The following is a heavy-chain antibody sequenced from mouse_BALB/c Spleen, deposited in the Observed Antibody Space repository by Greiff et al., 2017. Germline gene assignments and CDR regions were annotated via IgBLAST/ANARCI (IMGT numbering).Heavy chain of an antibody. J-gene: IGHJ2*01. V-gene: IGHV1-69*02. CDR1: GYTFTSYW. CDR3: ARRGGYSLDY. D-gene: IGHD2-3*01. Sequence: QVQLQQSGAELVKPGASVKLSCKASGYTFTSYWMHWVKQRPGQGLEWIGEIDPSDSYTNYNQKFKGKATLTVDKSSSTAYMQLSSLTSEDSAVYYCARRGGYSLDYWGQGTTLTVSS. CDR2: IDPSDSYT.